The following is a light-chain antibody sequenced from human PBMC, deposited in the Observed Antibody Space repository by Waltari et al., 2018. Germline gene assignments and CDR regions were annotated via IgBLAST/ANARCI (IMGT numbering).Light chain of an antibody. J-gene: IGLJ2*01. Sequence: QSALTQPRSVSGSPGPSVTISCTGTSSDVGGYNYVSWYQQHPYKAPKLMIYDVTKRPSGVPDRFSGSKSGNTASLTISGLQAEDEADYYCCSYAGTYTSHMFFGGGTKLTVL. V-gene: IGLV2-11*01. CDR3: CSYAGTYTSHMF. CDR1: SSDVGGYNY. CDR2: DVT.